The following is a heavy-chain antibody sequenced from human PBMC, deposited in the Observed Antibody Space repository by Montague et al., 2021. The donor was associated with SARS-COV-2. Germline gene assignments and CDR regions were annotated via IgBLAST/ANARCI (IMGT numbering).Heavy chain of an antibody. CDR1: GGSISSSNYF. CDR2: IYFGGGT. V-gene: IGHV4-39*07. CDR3: ARDVGKGLSGYETEGGFDD. J-gene: IGHJ4*02. D-gene: IGHD3-3*01. Sequence: SETLSLTCTVSGGSISSSNYFWGWIRQPPGKGLEWIGSIYFGGGTYYNPSLKSRVTISVDTSKNHFSLKLTSVTAADTAVYYCARDVGKGLSGYETEGGFDDWGQGTPVTVSS.